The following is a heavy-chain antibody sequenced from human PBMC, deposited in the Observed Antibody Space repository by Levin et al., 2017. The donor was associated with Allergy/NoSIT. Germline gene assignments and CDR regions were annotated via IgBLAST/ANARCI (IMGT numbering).Heavy chain of an antibody. CDR3: ARDLGTGWYDNAFEI. V-gene: IGHV1-18*01. CDR1: GYTFRVYG. D-gene: IGHD6-19*01. J-gene: IGHJ3*02. CDR2: ISPNNGHT. Sequence: ASVKVSCKASGYTFRVYGFIWVRQAPGEGLEWLGWISPNNGHTKVSHKVQGRVTMTTDASTTTAYLDIRSLTSDDTAVYYCARDLGTGWYDNAFEIWGQGTLVSVSS.